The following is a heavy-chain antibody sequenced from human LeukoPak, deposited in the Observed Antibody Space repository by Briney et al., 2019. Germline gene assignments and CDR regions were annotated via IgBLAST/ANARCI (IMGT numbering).Heavy chain of an antibody. CDR1: GYAFSAYA. CDR3: ARDSIVVAGGLDAFDI. D-gene: IGHD6-19*01. J-gene: IGHJ3*02. CDR2: ISTSSRTI. V-gene: IGHV3-48*01. Sequence: PGGSLRLSCGASGYAFSAYAMNWVRQAPGKGLEWVSYISTSSRTIFYADSVKGRFTISRDNARNSLYLQMNSLRAEDTAVYYCARDSIVVAGGLDAFDIWGQGTMVTVSS.